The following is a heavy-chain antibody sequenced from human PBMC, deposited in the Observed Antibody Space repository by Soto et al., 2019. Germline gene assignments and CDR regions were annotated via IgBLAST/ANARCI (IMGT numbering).Heavy chain of an antibody. CDR2: ISSSSSYI. D-gene: IGHD2-8*01. J-gene: IGHJ6*02. CDR3: WRCPYCTNGVCSDYYYYYAMDV. CDR1: GFTFSSYS. V-gene: IGHV3-21*01. Sequence: PGGSLRLSCAASGFTFSSYSMNWVRQAPGKGLEWVSSISSSSSYIYYADSVKGRFTISIDNAKNSLYLQMNSLRAEDTAVYYCWRCPYCTNGVCSDYYYYYAMDVWGQGTTLTVSS.